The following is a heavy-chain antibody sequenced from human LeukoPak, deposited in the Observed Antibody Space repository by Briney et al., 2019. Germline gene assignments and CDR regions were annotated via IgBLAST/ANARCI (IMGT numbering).Heavy chain of an antibody. J-gene: IGHJ4*01. CDR3: ARGVMSNYYNDYFDS. CDR1: GYTFTDYY. CDR2: INPNSGGT. Sequence: ASVKASCKASGYTFTDYYMHWVRQAPGQGLEWMGWINPNSGGTNYAQQFQDRVTMTRDTSISTASMELSRLRSDDTAVYYCARGVMSNYYNDYFDSRGHGTLVTVSS. V-gene: IGHV1-2*02. D-gene: IGHD3-22*01.